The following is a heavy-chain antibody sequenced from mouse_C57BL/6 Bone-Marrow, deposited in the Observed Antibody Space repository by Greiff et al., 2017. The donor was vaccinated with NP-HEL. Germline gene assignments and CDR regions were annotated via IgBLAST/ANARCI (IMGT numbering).Heavy chain of an antibody. CDR2: IDPANGNT. V-gene: IGHV14-3*01. J-gene: IGHJ4*01. Sequence: VQLQQSVAELVRPGASVKLSCTASGFNFKNTYMHWVKQRPEQGLEWIGRIDPANGNTKYAPKFQGKATLTADTSSNTAYLQLSSLTSEDTAIYYCAGGYYYGSSRYDYYAMDYGGRGNSITVTA. CDR1: GFNFKNTY. CDR3: AGGYYYGSSRYDYYAMDY. D-gene: IGHD1-1*01.